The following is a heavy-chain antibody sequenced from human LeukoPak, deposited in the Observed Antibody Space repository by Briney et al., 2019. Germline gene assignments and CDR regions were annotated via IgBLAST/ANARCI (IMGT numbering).Heavy chain of an antibody. D-gene: IGHD5-24*01. Sequence: GASVKVSCKASGYTFTSYGISWVRQAPGQGLEWMGWISAYNGNTNYAQKLQGRVTMTTDTSTSTAYMELRSLRSDDTAVYYCARDPRDGYPQLPYYFDYWGQGTLVTVSS. CDR2: ISAYNGNT. CDR1: GYTFTSYG. J-gene: IGHJ4*02. CDR3: ARDPRDGYPQLPYYFDY. V-gene: IGHV1-18*01.